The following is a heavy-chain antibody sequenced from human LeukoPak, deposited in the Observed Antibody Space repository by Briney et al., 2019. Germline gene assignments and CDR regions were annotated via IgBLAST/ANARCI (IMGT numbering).Heavy chain of an antibody. CDR3: ARVRSGFRKTYYFDY. J-gene: IGHJ4*02. V-gene: IGHV4-38-2*01. Sequence: SETLSLTCAVSGYSISSGYYWGWIRQPPRKGLEWIGSIYHNGNTYYNPPLKSRVTISVDTSKNESSLKLSSVTAADTAVYYCARVRSGFRKTYYFDYWGQGTLVTVSS. D-gene: IGHD5-12*01. CDR2: IYHNGNT. CDR1: GYSISSGYY.